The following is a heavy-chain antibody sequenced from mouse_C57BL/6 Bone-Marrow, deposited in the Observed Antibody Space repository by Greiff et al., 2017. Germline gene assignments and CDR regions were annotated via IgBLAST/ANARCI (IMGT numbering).Heavy chain of an antibody. CDR2: IYPRSGNT. CDR1: GYTFTSYG. CDR3: AIWGGGLDY. J-gene: IGHJ2*01. V-gene: IGHV1-81*01. Sequence: QVQLQQSGAELARPGASVKLSCKASGYTFTSYGLSWVKQRTGQGLAWIGEIYPRSGNTSYNEKFKGKATLTADKSSSPAYMELSSLTSDDAAVYYCAIWGGGLDYWGQGTTLTVSS. D-gene: IGHD1-1*02.